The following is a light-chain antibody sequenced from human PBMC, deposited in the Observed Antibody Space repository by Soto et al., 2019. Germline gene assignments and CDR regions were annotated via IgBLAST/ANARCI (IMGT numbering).Light chain of an antibody. J-gene: IGKJ1*01. CDR1: QGISKW. CDR3: QQYNSYDMWS. V-gene: IGKV1-5*01. Sequence: DIQMTQSPSTLSASVGDRVTITCRASQGISKWLAWYQQKPGKAPKLLIYGASSLESGVPSRFSGSGSGTEFTLTISSLQPADFATYFCQQYNSYDMWSFGQGTKVDLK. CDR2: GAS.